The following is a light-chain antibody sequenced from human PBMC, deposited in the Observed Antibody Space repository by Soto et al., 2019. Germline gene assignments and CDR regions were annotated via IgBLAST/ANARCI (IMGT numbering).Light chain of an antibody. Sequence: EIVLTQXPFTLCLXPXEXXAXXXSAIPIVSSSYLAWYQQKPGPAPRLLIYGASSRATGIPDRFSGSGSGTDFTLTISRLEPEDFAVYYCQQYGSSPPLTFGGGTKVDIK. V-gene: IGKV3-20*01. CDR1: PIVSSSY. CDR2: GAS. CDR3: QQYGSSPPLT. J-gene: IGKJ4*01.